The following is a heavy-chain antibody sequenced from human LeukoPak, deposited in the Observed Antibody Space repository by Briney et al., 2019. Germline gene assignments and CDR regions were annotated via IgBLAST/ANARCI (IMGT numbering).Heavy chain of an antibody. J-gene: IGHJ6*02. CDR2: INPNSGGT. CDR1: GYTFTGYY. CDR3: ARVSPLGIGYLYGMDV. D-gene: IGHD1-1*01. V-gene: IGHV1-2*02. Sequence: ASVKVSCKASGYTFTGYYMHWVRQAPGQGLEWMGWINPNSGGTNYAQKFQGRVTMTRDTSTSTVYMELSSLRSEDTAVYYCARVSPLGIGYLYGMDVWGQGTTVTVSS.